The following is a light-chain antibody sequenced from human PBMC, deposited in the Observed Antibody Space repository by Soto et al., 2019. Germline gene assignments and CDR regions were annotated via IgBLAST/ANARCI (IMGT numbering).Light chain of an antibody. CDR2: HAS. Sequence: MTQSPSSRSASVGDRVTLTCQASQDITNYLNWYQQKPGKAPRLLIYHASNLETRVPSRSSRSGSGTVDISTSSSLLHEDKAAYDFQQQSRHPLTFGLGT. CDR3: QQQSRHPLT. J-gene: IGKJ5*01. CDR1: QDITNY. V-gene: IGKV1-33*01.